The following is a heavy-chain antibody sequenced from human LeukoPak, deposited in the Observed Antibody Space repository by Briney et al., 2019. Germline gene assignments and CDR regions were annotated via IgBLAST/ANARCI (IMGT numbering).Heavy chain of an antibody. CDR2: IKIDGSEK. J-gene: IGHJ4*02. CDR3: ARDGAAAGNDFDF. D-gene: IGHD6-13*01. Sequence: GGSLRLSCAASGFTFRSYWMSWVRQAPGKGLEWVANIKIDGSEKYYVDSVKGRFTISRDNAKNSLYLQMDSLRADDTALYYCARDGAAAGNDFDFWGQGTLVTVSS. CDR1: GFTFRSYW. V-gene: IGHV3-7*03.